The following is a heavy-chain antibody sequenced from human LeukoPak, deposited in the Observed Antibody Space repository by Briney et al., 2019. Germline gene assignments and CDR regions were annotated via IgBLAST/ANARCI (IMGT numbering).Heavy chain of an antibody. CDR3: AKVAKYYYGSETYYFFEH. CDR1: GFTFSSYA. CDR2: IRSDGSNK. J-gene: IGHJ4*02. Sequence: PGGSLRLSCAASGFTFSSYAMHWVRQAPGKGLEWVAFIRSDGSNKSYADSVKGRFTISRDNSKNTLYLQMNSLRVEDTAVYYCAKVAKYYYGSETYYFFEHWGQGTPVTASS. D-gene: IGHD3-10*01. V-gene: IGHV3-30*02.